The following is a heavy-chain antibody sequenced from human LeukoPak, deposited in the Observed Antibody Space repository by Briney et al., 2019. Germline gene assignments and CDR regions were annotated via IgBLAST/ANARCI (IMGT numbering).Heavy chain of an antibody. J-gene: IGHJ3*02. V-gene: IGHV1-8*03. CDR3: ARVSSSWHGVTTFDI. Sequence: ASVKVSCKASGYPFTGYYVHWVRQATGQGLEWMGWMNPNSGNTGYAQKFQGRVTITRNTSISTAYMELSSLRSEDTAVYYCARVSSSWHGVTTFDIWGQGTMVTVSS. CDR1: GYPFTGYY. D-gene: IGHD6-13*01. CDR2: MNPNSGNT.